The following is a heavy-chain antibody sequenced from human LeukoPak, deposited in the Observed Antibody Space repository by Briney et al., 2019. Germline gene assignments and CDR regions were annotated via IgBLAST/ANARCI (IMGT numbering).Heavy chain of an antibody. CDR3: ARDTDYYDSSGSDAFDI. CDR1: GFTFSSYR. CDR2: ISSSSSTI. V-gene: IGHV3-48*02. Sequence: GGSLRLSCAASGFTFSSYRMNWVRQAPGKGLEWVSYISSSSSTIYYADSVKGRFTISRDNAKNSLYLQMNSLRDEDTAVYYCARDTDYYDSSGSDAFDIWGQGTMVTVSS. D-gene: IGHD3-22*01. J-gene: IGHJ3*02.